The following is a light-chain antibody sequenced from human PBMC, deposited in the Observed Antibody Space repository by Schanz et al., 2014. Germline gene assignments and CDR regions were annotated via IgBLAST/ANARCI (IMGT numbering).Light chain of an antibody. CDR2: AAS. Sequence: IQLTQSPSSLSASIGDRVTLSCRASPAISSYLAWYQQKPGKAPKLLIYAASTLQSGVPSRFSGSGSGTDFTLTISGLQPDDLGTYYCQQYDSHLTFGGGTKVEI. J-gene: IGKJ4*01. CDR3: QQYDSHLT. CDR1: PAISSY. V-gene: IGKV1-9*01.